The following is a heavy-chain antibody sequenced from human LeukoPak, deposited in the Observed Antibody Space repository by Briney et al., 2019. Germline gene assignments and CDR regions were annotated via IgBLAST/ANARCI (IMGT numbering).Heavy chain of an antibody. CDR1: GGSISNYY. D-gene: IGHD6-19*01. V-gene: IGHV4-4*07. CDR2: IYSSGTT. CDR3: ARVSPIAVAGSSYYYAMDV. Sequence: PSETLSLTCNVSGGSISNYYWTWIRQPAGKGLEWLGRIYSSGTTTYNPSLKSRVAMSVDTSRNQFSLKLSSVTAADTAVYYCARVSPIAVAGSSYYYAMDVWGQGTTVTVSS. J-gene: IGHJ6*02.